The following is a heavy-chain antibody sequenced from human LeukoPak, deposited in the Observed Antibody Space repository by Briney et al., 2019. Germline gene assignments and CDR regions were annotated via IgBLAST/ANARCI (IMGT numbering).Heavy chain of an antibody. D-gene: IGHD1-14*01. CDR1: GFTFSTHG. J-gene: IGHJ3*02. V-gene: IGHV3-30*18. CDR3: TKETSPRNGFDI. CDR2: ISNDGNTK. Sequence: PGKSLRLSCTASGFTFSTHGMHWVRQAPGKGLEWVAVISNDGNTKFYGDSVKGRFTISRDNSKNTLFLQMNSLRTEDTAVYYCTKETSPRNGFDIWGQGTMVTVSS.